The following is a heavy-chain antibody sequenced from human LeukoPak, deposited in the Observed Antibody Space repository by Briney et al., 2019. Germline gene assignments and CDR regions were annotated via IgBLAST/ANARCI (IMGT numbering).Heavy chain of an antibody. Sequence: GGSLRLSCAASGFTFSSYWMSWVRQAPAKGLEWVAHMNGDGSQIYYMDFVKGRFTISRDNAKNSLYLQMNGLRAEDTAVYYCVAWGNSGNSWGQGTMVIVSS. D-gene: IGHD1-26*01. V-gene: IGHV3-7*01. CDR2: MNGDGSQI. J-gene: IGHJ3*01. CDR3: VAWGNSGNS. CDR1: GFTFSSYW.